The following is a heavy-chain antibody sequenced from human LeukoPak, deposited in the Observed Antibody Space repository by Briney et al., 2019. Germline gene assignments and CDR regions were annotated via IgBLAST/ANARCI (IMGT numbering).Heavy chain of an antibody. CDR1: GGSISSSSYY. J-gene: IGHJ4*02. CDR2: IYYSGST. V-gene: IGHV4-39*07. CDR3: ARDYPYYDYVWGSYFVFDY. Sequence: SSETLSLTCTVSGGSISSSSYYWGWIRQPPGKGLEWIGSIYYSGSTYYNPSLKSRVTISVDTSKNQFSLKLSSVTAADTAVYYCARDYPYYDYVWGSYFVFDYWGQGTLVTVSS. D-gene: IGHD3-16*01.